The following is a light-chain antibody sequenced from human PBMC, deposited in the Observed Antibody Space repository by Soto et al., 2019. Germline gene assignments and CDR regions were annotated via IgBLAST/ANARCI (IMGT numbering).Light chain of an antibody. J-gene: IGKJ5*01. Sequence: EIVLTQSPSTLYSSPGERAPLSCGASQSVSSLLAWYQQKPGQAPRLLIYGTSSRATGIPDRFSGSGSGTDFTLTISRLEPEDFAVYYCQQYGNSPITFGQGTRLEIK. V-gene: IGKV3-20*01. CDR3: QQYGNSPIT. CDR1: QSVSSL. CDR2: GTS.